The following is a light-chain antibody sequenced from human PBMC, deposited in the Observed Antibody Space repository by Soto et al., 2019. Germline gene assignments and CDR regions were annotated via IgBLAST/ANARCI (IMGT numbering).Light chain of an antibody. V-gene: IGKV3-20*01. CDR3: QHYGSAFT. CDR2: GAS. Sequence: EIVLTQSPGTLSLSPGQRATLSCRASESLTSGQLAWYQQRPGQAPRLLIYGASSRVTGIPDRFSGSGSGTDFTLTISRLEPEDFAVYYCQHYGSAFTFGPGTTVDVK. J-gene: IGKJ3*01. CDR1: ESLTSGQ.